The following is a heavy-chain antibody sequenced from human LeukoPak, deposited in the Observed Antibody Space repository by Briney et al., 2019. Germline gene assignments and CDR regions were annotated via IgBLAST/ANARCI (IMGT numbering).Heavy chain of an antibody. CDR1: GGSISSYY. D-gene: IGHD3-9*01. J-gene: IGHJ6*03. V-gene: IGHV4-59*01. CDR2: IYYSGST. Sequence: SETLSLTCTVSGGSISSYYWSWIRQPPGKGLEWIGYIYYSGSTNYNPSLKSRVTISVDTSKNQFSLKLSSVTAADTAVYYCARGTRGLTGEGSYYYYYMDVWGKGTTVTVSS. CDR3: ARGTRGLTGEGSYYYYYMDV.